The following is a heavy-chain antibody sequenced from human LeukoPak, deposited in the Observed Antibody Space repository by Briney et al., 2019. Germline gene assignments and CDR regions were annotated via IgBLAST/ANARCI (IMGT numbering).Heavy chain of an antibody. J-gene: IGHJ6*03. CDR2: INPNSGGT. Sequence: ASVKVSCKASGYTFTGYYMHWVRQAPGQGLEWMGWINPNSGGTNYAQKFQGRVTMTTDTSTSTAYMELRSLRSDDTAVYYCASGEIAVAGYYYYMDVWGKGTTVTVSS. V-gene: IGHV1-2*02. D-gene: IGHD6-19*01. CDR3: ASGEIAVAGYYYYMDV. CDR1: GYTFTGYY.